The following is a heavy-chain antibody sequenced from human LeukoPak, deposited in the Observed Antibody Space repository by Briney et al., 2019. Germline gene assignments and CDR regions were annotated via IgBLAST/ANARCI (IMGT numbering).Heavy chain of an antibody. V-gene: IGHV4-4*07. Sequence: SETLSLTCTVSGGSISSYYWSWIRQPAGKGLEWVGRIYTSGSTNYNPSLKSRVTMSVDTSKNQFSLKLSSVTAADTAVYYCARALRDPYNWSYDAFDIWGQGTMVTVSS. CDR3: ARALRDPYNWSYDAFDI. J-gene: IGHJ3*02. CDR2: IYTSGST. D-gene: IGHD1-20*01. CDR1: GGSISSYY.